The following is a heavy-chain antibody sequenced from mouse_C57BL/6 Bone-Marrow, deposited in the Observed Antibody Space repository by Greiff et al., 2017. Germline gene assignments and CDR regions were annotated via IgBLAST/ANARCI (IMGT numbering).Heavy chain of an antibody. CDR1: GFTFSDYY. V-gene: IGHV5-12*01. D-gene: IGHD1-1*01. J-gene: IGHJ4*01. CDR2: ISNGGGST. CDR3: ARRTTVVATDAMDY. Sequence: EVQLVESGGGLVQPGGSLKLSCAASGFTFSDYYMYWVRQTPEKRLEWVAYISNGGGSTYYPDTVKGRFTISRDNAKNTLYLQMSRLKSEDTAMYYCARRTTVVATDAMDYWCQGTSVTVSS.